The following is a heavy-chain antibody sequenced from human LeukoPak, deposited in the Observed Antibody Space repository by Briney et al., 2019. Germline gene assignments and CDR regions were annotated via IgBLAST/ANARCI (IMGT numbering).Heavy chain of an antibody. V-gene: IGHV3-74*01. CDR1: GFTFSTFW. D-gene: IGHD6-13*01. CDR3: ARSEYSSTWYGDYYYYYMDV. J-gene: IGHJ6*03. Sequence: GGSLRLSRAASGFTFSTFWMHWVRQAPGKGLVWVSRINTDGSSTIYADSVKGRFTISRDNAKNTLYLQMNSLRAEDMAVYYCARSEYSSTWYGDYYYYYMDVWGKGTTVTVSS. CDR2: INTDGSST.